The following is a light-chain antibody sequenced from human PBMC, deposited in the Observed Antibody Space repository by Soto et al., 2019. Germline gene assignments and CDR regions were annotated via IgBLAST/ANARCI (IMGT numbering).Light chain of an antibody. Sequence: EIVLTQSPGTLSVSAGERATLSCRASQSVSSSYLAWYQQKPGQAPRLLIYGASTRATGIPARFSGSGSGTEFNLTISSLQSEDFGVYYCQQYNNWPRATFGGGTKVDI. CDR2: GAS. V-gene: IGKV3-15*01. CDR1: QSVSSSY. CDR3: QQYNNWPRAT. J-gene: IGKJ4*01.